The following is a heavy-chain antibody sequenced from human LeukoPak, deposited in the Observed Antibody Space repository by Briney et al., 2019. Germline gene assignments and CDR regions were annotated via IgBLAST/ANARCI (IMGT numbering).Heavy chain of an antibody. CDR3: VRDPSGWGMDV. CDR1: GFTFSSYD. CDR2: IGKAGDT. Sequence: GGSLRLSCVASGFTFSSYDMHWVRQRKGEGLEWVSDIGKAGDTYYADSVKGRFTISRENAKNSLYLQMNSLRDGDTAVHYCVRDPSGWGMDVWGQGTTVIVSS. J-gene: IGHJ6*02. V-gene: IGHV3-13*01.